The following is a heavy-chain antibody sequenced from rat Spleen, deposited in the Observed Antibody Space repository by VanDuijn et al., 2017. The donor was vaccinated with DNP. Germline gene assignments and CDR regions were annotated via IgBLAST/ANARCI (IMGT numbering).Heavy chain of an antibody. D-gene: IGHD1-2*01. CDR1: GFTFSSYW. V-gene: IGHV5-58*01. CDR3: ASWAPIAPISTSNY. Sequence: EVQLVESGGGLVQPGRSLKLSCVASGFTFSSYWMYWICQAPGKGLEWVASINPDGGSTYYPDSVKGRFTISRDNAENTVYLQMSSLRSADTATYYCASWAPIAPISTSNYWGQGVMVTVSS. CDR2: INPDGGST. J-gene: IGHJ2*01.